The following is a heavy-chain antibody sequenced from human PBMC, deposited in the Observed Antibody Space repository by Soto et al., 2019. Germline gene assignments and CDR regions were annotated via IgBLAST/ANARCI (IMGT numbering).Heavy chain of an antibody. CDR3: ARGYHYYGSGSYYMG. D-gene: IGHD3-10*01. CDR2: INHSGST. CDR1: GGSFSGYY. J-gene: IGHJ4*02. Sequence: SETLSLTCAVYGGSFSGYYWSWIRQPPGKGLEWIGVINHSGSTNYNPSLKSRVTISVDTSKNQFSLKLSSVTAADTAVYYCARGYHYYGSGSYYMGWGQGTLVTVSS. V-gene: IGHV4-34*01.